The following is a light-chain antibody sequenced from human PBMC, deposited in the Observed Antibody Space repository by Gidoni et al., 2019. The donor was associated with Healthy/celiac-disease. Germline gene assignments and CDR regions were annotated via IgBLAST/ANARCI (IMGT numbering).Light chain of an antibody. CDR3: QQLNSYPS. V-gene: IGKV1-9*01. CDR2: AAS. CDR1: QGISSY. Sequence: DIQLTQSPSFLSASVGDRVTITCRASQGISSYLAWYQQKPGKAPKLLIYAASTLQSGVPSRFSGSGSGTEFTLTISSLQPEDFATYYCQQLNSYPSFGQXTKVEIK. J-gene: IGKJ1*01.